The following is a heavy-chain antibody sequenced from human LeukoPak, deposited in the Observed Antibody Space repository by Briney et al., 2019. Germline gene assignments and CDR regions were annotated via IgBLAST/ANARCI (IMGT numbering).Heavy chain of an antibody. J-gene: IGHJ6*03. CDR2: IIPIFGTA. D-gene: IGHD3-10*01. CDR1: GGTFSIYA. V-gene: IGHV1-69*05. Sequence: SVKVSCRASGGTFSIYAISWVRQAPGQGLEWMGGIIPIFGTANYAQKFQGRVTITTDESTSTVYMELSSLRSEDTAVYYCATLGYGSGSYYVENYYYYYYMDVWGKGTTVTVSS. CDR3: ATLGYGSGSYYVENYYYYYYMDV.